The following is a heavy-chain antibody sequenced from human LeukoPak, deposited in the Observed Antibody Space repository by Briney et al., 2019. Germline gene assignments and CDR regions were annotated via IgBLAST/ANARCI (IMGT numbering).Heavy chain of an antibody. CDR2: IRNGGNT. J-gene: IGHJ4*02. Sequence: GGSLRLSCAASGFTFDDYGMSWVRQAPGKGLEWVSGIRNGGNTHYADSVKGRFTISRDNAKNTLHLQMNNLRVEDTAVYYCASDYDSGWFRGQGTLVTVSS. V-gene: IGHV3-20*04. CDR3: ASDYDSGWF. CDR1: GFTFDDYG. D-gene: IGHD3-22*01.